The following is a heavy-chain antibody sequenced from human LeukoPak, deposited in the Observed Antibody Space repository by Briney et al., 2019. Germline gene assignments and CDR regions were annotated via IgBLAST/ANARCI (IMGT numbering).Heavy chain of an antibody. CDR3: ATYQRYSSGWYPFDY. Sequence: SETLSLTCAVSGYSISSGYYWGWIRQPPGKGLEWIGSIYHSGSTYYNPSLKSRVTISVDTSKNQFSLKLSSVTAADPAVYYCATYQRYSSGWYPFDYWGQGTLVTVSS. CDR1: GYSISSGYY. J-gene: IGHJ4*02. V-gene: IGHV4-38-2*01. CDR2: IYHSGST. D-gene: IGHD6-19*01.